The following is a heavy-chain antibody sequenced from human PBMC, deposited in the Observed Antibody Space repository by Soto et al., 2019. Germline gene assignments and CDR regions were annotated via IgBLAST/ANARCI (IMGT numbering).Heavy chain of an antibody. D-gene: IGHD6-6*01. CDR1: GFTFSSYG. CDR3: ARDRLEYSSSPDAFDI. J-gene: IGHJ3*02. V-gene: IGHV3-33*08. CDR2: IWYDGSNK. Sequence: GESLKISCAASGFTFSSYGMHWVRQAPGKGLEWVAVIWYDGSNKYYADSVKGRFTISRDNSKNTLYLQMNSLRAEDTAVYYCARDRLEYSSSPDAFDIWGQGTMVTVSS.